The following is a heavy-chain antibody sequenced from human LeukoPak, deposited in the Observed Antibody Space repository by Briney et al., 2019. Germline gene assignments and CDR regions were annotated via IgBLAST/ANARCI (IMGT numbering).Heavy chain of an antibody. Sequence: SETLSLTCTVSGDSISSYYWSWLRHPAGKGLEWIGRIYNSGSTNYNPSHQSRLTMSVDTAKNQFSLKLSAVTAADTAVYYCARERGDAGDYAYWGQGTLVTVSS. CDR2: IYNSGST. V-gene: IGHV4-4*07. J-gene: IGHJ4*02. CDR3: ARERGDAGDYAY. CDR1: GDSISSYY. D-gene: IGHD4-17*01.